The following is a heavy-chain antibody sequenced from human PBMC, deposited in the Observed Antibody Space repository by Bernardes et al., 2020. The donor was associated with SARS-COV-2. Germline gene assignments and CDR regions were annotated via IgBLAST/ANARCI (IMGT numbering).Heavy chain of an antibody. CDR1: GFPFSSYG. CDR2: IWYDGSNK. D-gene: IGHD3-10*01. Sequence: GGSLRLSCAASGFPFSSYGMHWVRQAPGKGLEWVAVIWYDGSNKYYADSVKGRFTISRDNSKNTLYLQMNSLRAEDTALYYCATPGGIMLQGAKTDYGMDVWGQGITVTVSS. V-gene: IGHV3-33*01. CDR3: ATPGGIMLQGAKTDYGMDV. J-gene: IGHJ6*02.